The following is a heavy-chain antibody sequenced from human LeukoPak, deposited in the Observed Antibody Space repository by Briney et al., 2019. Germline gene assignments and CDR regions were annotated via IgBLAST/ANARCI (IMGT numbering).Heavy chain of an antibody. Sequence: GGSLRLSCAASGFTFSSYSMNWVRQAPGKGLEWVSSISSSSSYIYYADSVKGRFTISRDNAKNSLYLQMNSLRAEDTAVYYCARAESGYSSSWFDYWGQGTLVTVSS. CDR1: GFTFSSYS. CDR2: ISSSSSYI. CDR3: ARAESGYSSSWFDY. J-gene: IGHJ4*02. D-gene: IGHD6-13*01. V-gene: IGHV3-21*01.